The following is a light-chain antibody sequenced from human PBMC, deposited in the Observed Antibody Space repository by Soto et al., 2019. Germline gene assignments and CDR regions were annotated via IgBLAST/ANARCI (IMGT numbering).Light chain of an antibody. Sequence: DIQLTQSPSSLSASVGDRVTITCRASQSISSYLNWYQQKPGKAPNLLIYAASSLQSGVPSRFSGSGSGTDFTLTIGSLQPADFATYYCQQSYSTPYTFGQGTKLEIK. J-gene: IGKJ2*01. CDR2: AAS. V-gene: IGKV1-39*01. CDR3: QQSYSTPYT. CDR1: QSISSY.